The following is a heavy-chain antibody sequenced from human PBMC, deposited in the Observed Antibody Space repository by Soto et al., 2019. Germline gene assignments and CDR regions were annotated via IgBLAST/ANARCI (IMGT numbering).Heavy chain of an antibody. Sequence: QVQLVQSGAEVKKPGSSVKVSCKASGGTFSSYTISWVRQAPGQGLEWMGRIIPILGIANYAQEFQGRVTISADKSMSTAYMELSSLRSEDTAVYSCATYRATSTEAYFAYWGQGTLVTVSS. CDR1: GGTFSSYT. D-gene: IGHD4-17*01. CDR3: ATYRATSTEAYFAY. CDR2: IIPILGIA. J-gene: IGHJ4*02. V-gene: IGHV1-69*02.